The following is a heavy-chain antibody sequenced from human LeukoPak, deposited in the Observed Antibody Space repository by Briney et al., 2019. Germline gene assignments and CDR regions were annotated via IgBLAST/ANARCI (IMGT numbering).Heavy chain of an antibody. V-gene: IGHV3-30*02. CDR3: AKFNSGNSDGWFDP. D-gene: IGHD4-23*01. CDR2: IRYDGSNK. J-gene: IGHJ5*02. Sequence: GGSLRLSCAASGFTFSSYGMHWVRQAPGKGLEWVAFIRYDGSNKYYADSVKGRFTISRDNSKNTLYLQMNSLRAEDTAVYYCAKFNSGNSDGWFDPWGQGTLVTVSS. CDR1: GFTFSSYG.